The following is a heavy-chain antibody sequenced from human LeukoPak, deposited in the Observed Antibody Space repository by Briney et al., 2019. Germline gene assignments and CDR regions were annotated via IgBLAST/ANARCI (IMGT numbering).Heavy chain of an antibody. CDR2: ISSSSYI. CDR1: RFPFSSYT. V-gene: IGHV3-21*01. Sequence: GGSLRLSCAASRFPFSSYTMNWVRQAPGKGLEWVSSISSSSYIYYADSVKGRFTISRDNVKNSLYLQMNSLRAEDTAVYYCARDSGSGRPYYFDSWGQGTLVTVSS. D-gene: IGHD3-10*01. CDR3: ARDSGSGRPYYFDS. J-gene: IGHJ4*02.